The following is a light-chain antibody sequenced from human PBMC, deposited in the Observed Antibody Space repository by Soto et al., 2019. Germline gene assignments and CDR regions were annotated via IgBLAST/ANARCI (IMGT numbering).Light chain of an antibody. CDR3: CSYAGSHTFTV. Sequence: QSALTQPRSVSGSPGQSVTISCTGTSSDVGSYNYVSWYQHHPGKAPKLMIYDVGKRPSGVPDRFSGSKSGSTASLTISGLQAEDEADYYCCSYAGSHTFTVFGTGTKVTVL. CDR1: SSDVGSYNY. J-gene: IGLJ1*01. V-gene: IGLV2-11*01. CDR2: DVG.